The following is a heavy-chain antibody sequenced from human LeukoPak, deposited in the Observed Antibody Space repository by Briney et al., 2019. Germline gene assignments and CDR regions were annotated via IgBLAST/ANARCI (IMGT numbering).Heavy chain of an antibody. CDR1: GFTFTNYA. Sequence: GGSLRLSCAASGFTFTNYAMSWVRQAPGKGLEWVSAITTDGRSTYYADSVKGRFTISRDNSKNTLYLQMNSLRAEDTAVYYCARDPSPGYYDFWSGPFDYWGQGTLVTVSS. V-gene: IGHV3-23*01. J-gene: IGHJ4*02. CDR3: ARDPSPGYYDFWSGPFDY. D-gene: IGHD3-3*01. CDR2: ITTDGRST.